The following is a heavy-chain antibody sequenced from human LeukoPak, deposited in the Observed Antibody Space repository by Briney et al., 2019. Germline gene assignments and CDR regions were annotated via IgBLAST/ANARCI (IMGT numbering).Heavy chain of an antibody. Sequence: ASVKVSCKASGGTFSSYAISWVRQAPGQGLEWMGGIIPIFGTANYAQKFQGRVTITTDESTSTAYVELSSLRSEDTAVYYCAREQGRYYGSGNPFDYWGQGTLVTVSS. CDR1: GGTFSSYA. D-gene: IGHD3-10*01. CDR2: IIPIFGTA. V-gene: IGHV1-69*05. CDR3: AREQGRYYGSGNPFDY. J-gene: IGHJ4*02.